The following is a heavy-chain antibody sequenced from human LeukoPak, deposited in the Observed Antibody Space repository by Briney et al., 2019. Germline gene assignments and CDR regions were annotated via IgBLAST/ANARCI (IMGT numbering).Heavy chain of an antibody. CDR3: ATQGSTSSYGNFDY. J-gene: IGHJ4*02. CDR2: IWYDGSNK. Sequence: QPGRSLRLSCAASGFTFSSYGMHWVRQAPGKGLEWVAVIWYDGSNKYYADSVKGRFTISRDNSNNTLYLQMNSLRVEDTALYYCATQGSTSSYGNFDYWGQGTLVTVSS. D-gene: IGHD1-14*01. CDR1: GFTFSSYG. V-gene: IGHV3-33*01.